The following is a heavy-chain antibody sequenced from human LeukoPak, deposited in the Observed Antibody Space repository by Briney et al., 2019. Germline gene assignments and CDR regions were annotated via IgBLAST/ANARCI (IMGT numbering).Heavy chain of an antibody. J-gene: IGHJ4*02. D-gene: IGHD5-18*01. Sequence: ASVKVSCKASGYTFMNFEINWVRQATGQGLEWMGRMNPNNDNTNYAQKFQGRVTMTSDTSTSTVYMELSRLRSDDTAVYYCARGSGEGYTYGRYYFDYWGQGTLVTVSS. CDR2: MNPNNDNT. CDR1: GYTFMNFE. V-gene: IGHV1-8*01. CDR3: ARGSGEGYTYGRYYFDY.